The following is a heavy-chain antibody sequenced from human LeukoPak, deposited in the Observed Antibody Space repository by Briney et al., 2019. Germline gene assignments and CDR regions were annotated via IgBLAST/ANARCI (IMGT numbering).Heavy chain of an antibody. Sequence: KSSETLSLTCTVSGGSISNYHWSWIRQPAGEGLEWIGRIYNGGSTTYSPSLKSRVTMSVDTSKNQFSLKVSSVTAADTAVYYCARAGLRYCSSTSCAVTHYMDVWGKGTTVTVSS. CDR2: IYNGGST. D-gene: IGHD2-2*01. CDR1: GGSISNYH. CDR3: ARAGLRYCSSTSCAVTHYMDV. V-gene: IGHV4-4*07. J-gene: IGHJ6*03.